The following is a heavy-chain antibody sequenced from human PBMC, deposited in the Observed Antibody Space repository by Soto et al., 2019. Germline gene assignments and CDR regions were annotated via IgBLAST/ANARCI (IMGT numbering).Heavy chain of an antibody. Sequence: SVKVSCKASVGTFSSYTISWVRQAPGQGLEWMGRIIPILGIANYAQKFQGRVTITADKSTSTAYMELSSLRSEDTAVYYCARDYPLQQLPAAENWFDPRGQGTLVTLSS. CDR1: VGTFSSYT. D-gene: IGHD2-2*01. CDR3: ARDYPLQQLPAAENWFDP. CDR2: IIPILGIA. V-gene: IGHV1-69*04. J-gene: IGHJ5*02.